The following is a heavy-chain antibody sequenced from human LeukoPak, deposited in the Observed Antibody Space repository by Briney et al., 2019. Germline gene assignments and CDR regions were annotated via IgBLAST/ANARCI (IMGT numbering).Heavy chain of an antibody. CDR3: ARGEYSSSSLDY. V-gene: IGHV1-8*01. D-gene: IGHD6-6*01. Sequence: ASVKVSRKASGYTFTSYDINWVRQATGQGLEWMGWMNPNSGNTGYAQKFQGRVTMTRNTSISTAYMELSSLRSEDTAVYYCARGEYSSSSLDYWGQGTLVTVSS. CDR1: GYTFTSYD. CDR2: MNPNSGNT. J-gene: IGHJ4*02.